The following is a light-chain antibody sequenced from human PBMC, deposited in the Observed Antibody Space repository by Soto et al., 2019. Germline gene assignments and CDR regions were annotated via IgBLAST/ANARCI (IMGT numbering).Light chain of an antibody. CDR2: DAS. Sequence: EIVLTQSPATLSLSPGERATLSCRASQSVSSYLAWYQQKPGQAPRLLIYDASNRATGIPARFSGSGSGTDFTLNISSLATEDFADYYCQQRSNWVFTFGPGTKVDIK. CDR3: QQRSNWVFT. V-gene: IGKV3-11*01. J-gene: IGKJ3*01. CDR1: QSVSSY.